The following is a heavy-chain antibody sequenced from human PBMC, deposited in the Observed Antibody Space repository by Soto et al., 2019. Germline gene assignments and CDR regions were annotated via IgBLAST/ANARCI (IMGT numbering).Heavy chain of an antibody. CDR3: ARKTSKAPVARGDSFDF. CDR2: INTGGTT. Sequence: QVQLVESGGGLVKPGGSLRLSCAASGFSLSDYYMNWIRQAPGKGPEWISYINTGGTTKYADSVRGRFIISRDSAENSLFLHMNNLRADDTAVYYCARKTSKAPVARGDSFDFWGQGVLVTVSS. CDR1: GFSLSDYY. J-gene: IGHJ4*02. V-gene: IGHV3-11*01. D-gene: IGHD6-19*01.